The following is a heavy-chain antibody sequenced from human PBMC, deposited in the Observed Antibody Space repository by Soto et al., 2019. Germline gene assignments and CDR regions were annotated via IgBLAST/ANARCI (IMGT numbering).Heavy chain of an antibody. J-gene: IGHJ5*02. D-gene: IGHD3-10*01. CDR1: GYTFTGYY. V-gene: IGHV1-2*04. CDR2: INPNSGGT. CDR3: ARAHFGSGSSTLNWFDP. Sequence: QVPLVQSGAEVKKPGASVKVSCKASGYTFTGYYMHWVRQAPGQGLEWMGWINPNSGGTNYAQKFQGWVTMIRDTAIRTAYMELSRLRSDDTAVYYCARAHFGSGSSTLNWFDPWGQGTLVTVSS.